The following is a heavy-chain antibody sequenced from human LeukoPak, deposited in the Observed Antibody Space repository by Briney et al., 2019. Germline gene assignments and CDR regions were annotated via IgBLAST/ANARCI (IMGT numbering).Heavy chain of an antibody. Sequence: NPGGSLRLSCTASGFTFGDYAMSWFRQAPGKGLEWVGFIRSKAYGGTTEYAASVKGRFTISRDDSKSIAYLQMNSLKTEDTAVYYCTRTAARQFSSTGPDDYWGQGTLVTVSS. J-gene: IGHJ4*02. D-gene: IGHD6-6*01. V-gene: IGHV3-49*05. CDR1: GFTFGDYA. CDR3: TRTAARQFSSTGPDDY. CDR2: IRSKAYGGTT.